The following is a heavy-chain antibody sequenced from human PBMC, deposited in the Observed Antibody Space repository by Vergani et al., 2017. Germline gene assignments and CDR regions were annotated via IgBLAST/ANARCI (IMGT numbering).Heavy chain of an antibody. D-gene: IGHD3-10*01. Sequence: QVQLVQSGAEVKKPGSSVKVSCKASGGTFSSYAISWVRQAPGQGLEWMGRIIPILGIANYAQKFQGRVTITADKSTSTAYMELSSLRSEDTAVYYCARAEQAIGGDNWFDPWGQGTLVTVSS. CDR1: GGTFSSYA. V-gene: IGHV1-69*04. J-gene: IGHJ5*02. CDR2: IIPILGIA. CDR3: ARAEQAIGGDNWFDP.